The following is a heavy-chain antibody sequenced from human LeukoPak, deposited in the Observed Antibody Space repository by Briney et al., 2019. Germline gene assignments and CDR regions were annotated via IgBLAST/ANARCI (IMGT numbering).Heavy chain of an antibody. CDR2: ISSSSSYI. CDR1: GFTFSSYS. CDR3: AGERRGVISSGY. J-gene: IGHJ4*02. V-gene: IGHV3-21*01. D-gene: IGHD3-10*01. Sequence: GGSLRLSCAASGFTFSSYSMNRVRQAPGEGLEWVSSISSSSSYIYYADSVKGRFTISRDNAKNSLYLQMNSLRAEDTAVYYCAGERRGVISSGYWGQGTLVTVSS.